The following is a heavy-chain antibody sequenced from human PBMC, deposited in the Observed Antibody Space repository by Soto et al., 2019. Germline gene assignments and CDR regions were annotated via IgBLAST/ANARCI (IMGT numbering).Heavy chain of an antibody. CDR3: ARKAGDYYYYYMDV. V-gene: IGHV1-8*01. Sequence: ASVKVSCKASEYTFTSYDINWVRQATGQGLEWMGWMNPNSGNTGYAQKFQGRVTMTRNTSISTAYMELSSLRSEDTAVYYCARKAGDYYYYYMDVWGKGTTVTVSS. CDR1: EYTFTSYD. CDR2: MNPNSGNT. J-gene: IGHJ6*03. D-gene: IGHD6-13*01.